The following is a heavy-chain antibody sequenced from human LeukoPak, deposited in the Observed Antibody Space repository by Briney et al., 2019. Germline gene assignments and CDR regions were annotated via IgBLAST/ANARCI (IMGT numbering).Heavy chain of an antibody. D-gene: IGHD3-22*01. CDR1: GFTFSNYS. CDR2: ISSRSSYR. V-gene: IGHV3-21*01. J-gene: IGHJ4*02. Sequence: PGGSLRLSCAASGFTFSNYSMNWVRQAPGKGLEWVSSISSRSSYRYYADSVKGRFTISRDNAKNSLYLQTNSLRAEDTAVYYCARAYYYDSSGYYSLDYWGQGTLVTVSS. CDR3: ARAYYYDSSGYYSLDY.